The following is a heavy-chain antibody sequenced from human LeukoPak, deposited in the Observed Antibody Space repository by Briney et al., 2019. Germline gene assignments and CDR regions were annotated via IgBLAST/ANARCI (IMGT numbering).Heavy chain of an antibody. J-gene: IGHJ4*02. CDR2: IYYSGST. CDR1: GGSISSSDYY. Sequence: SETLSLTCTVSGGSISSSDYYWGWIRQPPGKGLEWIGSIYYSGSTYYNPSLKSRVTISVDTSKNQFSLKLSSVTAADTAVYYCARQSYVWGSYRHPYYFDYWGQGTLVTVSS. D-gene: IGHD3-16*02. CDR3: ARQSYVWGSYRHPYYFDY. V-gene: IGHV4-39*01.